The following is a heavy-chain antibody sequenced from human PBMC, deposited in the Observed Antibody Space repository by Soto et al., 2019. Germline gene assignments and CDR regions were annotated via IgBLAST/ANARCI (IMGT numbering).Heavy chain of an antibody. CDR2: ISTYNGDT. Sequence: QVQLVQSGAEVRKPGASVKVSCKASGDTFSTSGMSWLRQAPGQGLEWMGWISTYNGDTNDAPKFQDRVTMTSDTSTSTGYMELRSLRSDDTAVYYCARAGAAPYDYYGMDVWGQGTRVTVSS. V-gene: IGHV1-18*01. J-gene: IGHJ6*02. CDR1: GDTFSTSG. D-gene: IGHD2-15*01. CDR3: ARAGAAPYDYYGMDV.